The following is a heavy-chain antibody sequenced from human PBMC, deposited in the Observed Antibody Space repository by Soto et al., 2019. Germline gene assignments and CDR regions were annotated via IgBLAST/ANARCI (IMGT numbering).Heavy chain of an antibody. Sequence: EVQLVESGGGLVQPGESLRLSCAASGFTFSGSAMHWVRQAPGKGLEWVGRIRSKPNNYATAYAASGKGRFSISRDDSKYAAYLQVNGLKSEDTAVYYCSGGQNDYNYYYYYPMDVWGRGTTVTVS. CDR2: IRSKPNNYAT. J-gene: IGHJ6*02. D-gene: IGHD4-4*01. CDR1: GFTFSGSA. CDR3: SGGQNDYNYYYYYPMDV. V-gene: IGHV3-73*02.